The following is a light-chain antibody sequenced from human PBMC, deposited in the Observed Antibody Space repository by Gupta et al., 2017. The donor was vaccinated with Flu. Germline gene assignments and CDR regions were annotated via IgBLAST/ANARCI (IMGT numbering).Light chain of an antibody. CDR1: QNIRYC. J-gene: IGKJ5*01. Sequence: DIPMSPSPSSLAAVVGDRVTITCRASQNIRYCLNWYQQKPGKAPNRLIYAASNLQTGAPSRFSGSGSGTEFTLTISSLQPDDFATYYCQQNYSNPCTFGQGTRLDIK. V-gene: IGKV1-39*01. CDR2: AAS. CDR3: QQNYSNPCT.